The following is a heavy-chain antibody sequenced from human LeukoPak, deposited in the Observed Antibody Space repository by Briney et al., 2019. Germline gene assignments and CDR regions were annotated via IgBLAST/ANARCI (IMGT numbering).Heavy chain of an antibody. D-gene: IGHD6-13*01. CDR1: GGSFSGYY. J-gene: IGHJ4*02. V-gene: IGHV4-34*01. Sequence: SETLSLTCAVYGGSFSGYYWSWIRQPPVKGLEWIGEINHSGSTNYNPSLKSRVTISVDASKNQFSLKLSSVTAADTAVYYCARGPSRAAATDYWGQGTLVTVSS. CDR2: INHSGST. CDR3: ARGPSRAAATDY.